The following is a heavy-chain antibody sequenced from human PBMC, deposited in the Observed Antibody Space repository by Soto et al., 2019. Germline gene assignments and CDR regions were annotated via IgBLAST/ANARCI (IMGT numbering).Heavy chain of an antibody. Sequence: SETLSLTCAVYGGSFSGYYWSWIRQPPGKGLEWIGEINHSGSTNYNPSLKSRVTISVDTSKHHFSLKLSSVTAADTAVYYCARGAGGYCSSTSCYLGRNWFDPWGQGTLVTVSS. CDR2: INHSGST. D-gene: IGHD2-2*01. CDR3: ARGAGGYCSSTSCYLGRNWFDP. V-gene: IGHV4-34*01. J-gene: IGHJ5*02. CDR1: GGSFSGYY.